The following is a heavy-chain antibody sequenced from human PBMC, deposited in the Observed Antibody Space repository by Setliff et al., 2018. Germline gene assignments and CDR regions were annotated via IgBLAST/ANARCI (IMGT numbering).Heavy chain of an antibody. D-gene: IGHD2-2*02. CDR1: GQSFSDYY. V-gene: IGHV4-34*01. J-gene: IGHJ6*02. CDR2: IYHSGST. Sequence: PETLSLTCAIYGQSFSDYYWSWVRQPPGKGLEWIGEIYHSGSTNYNPSLKSRVTISVDTSKNQFTLKLSSATAADTAVYYCARDRQYCSSPTCYSSYFYYYGIDVWGQGTTVTVSS. CDR3: ARDRQYCSSPTCYSSYFYYYGIDV.